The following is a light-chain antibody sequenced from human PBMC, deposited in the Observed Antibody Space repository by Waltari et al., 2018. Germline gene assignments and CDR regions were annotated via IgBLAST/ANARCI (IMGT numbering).Light chain of an antibody. J-gene: IGKJ5*01. V-gene: IGKV4-1*01. CDR3: HHYYIPPLT. CDR2: RAS. Sequence: DIVMTQSPDFLAVSLGERATINCKSSQSLFSTSNSKTYISWYQQKPGQPPKLLISRASTRGSGVPDRFSGSGSGTDFTLTISSLQAEDVAVYYCHHYYIPPLTFGQGTRLEIK. CDR1: QSLFSTSNSKTY.